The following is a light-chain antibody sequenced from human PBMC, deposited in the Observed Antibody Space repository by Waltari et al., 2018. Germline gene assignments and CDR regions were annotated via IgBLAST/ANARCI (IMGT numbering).Light chain of an antibody. V-gene: IGLV2-14*01. J-gene: IGLJ3*02. Sequence: QSALTQPASVSGSPGQSITISCTGTSSDVGGYNYVSWYQQHPGKAPKLMIYDVSKRPSGVSNRVSGSKSGNTASLTISGLQAEDEADYYCSSYTSSWEVFGGGTKLTVL. CDR2: DVS. CDR3: SSYTSSWEV. CDR1: SSDVGGYNY.